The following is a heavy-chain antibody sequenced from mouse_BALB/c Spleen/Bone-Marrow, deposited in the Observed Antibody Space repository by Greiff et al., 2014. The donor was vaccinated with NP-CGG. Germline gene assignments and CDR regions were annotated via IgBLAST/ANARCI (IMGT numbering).Heavy chain of an antibody. Sequence: DVHLVESGGGLVQPGESLKLSCAASGFTFSSYTMSWVRQTPEKRLEWVAYISNGGGSTYYPDTVKGRFTISRDNAKNTLYLQMSSLKSEDTAMYYCARRVWSRGGDYWGQGTSVTVSS. D-gene: IGHD2-10*02. J-gene: IGHJ4*01. CDR3: ARRVWSRGGDY. CDR1: GFTFSSYT. CDR2: ISNGGGST. V-gene: IGHV5-12-2*01.